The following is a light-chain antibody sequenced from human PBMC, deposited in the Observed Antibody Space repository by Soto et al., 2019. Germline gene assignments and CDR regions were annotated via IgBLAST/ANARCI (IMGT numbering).Light chain of an antibody. V-gene: IGLV3-21*02. CDR1: DIGGKS. CDR3: QVWDFRSDHWV. J-gene: IGLJ3*02. Sequence: SYELTQPPSVSVAPGQTARFTCGGNDIGGKSVHWYQQKPGQAPLLVVYDDDDRPSGIPERFSGSNSGNTATLTINRVEDGDEADYYSQVWDFRSDHWVFGGGTKLTVL. CDR2: DDD.